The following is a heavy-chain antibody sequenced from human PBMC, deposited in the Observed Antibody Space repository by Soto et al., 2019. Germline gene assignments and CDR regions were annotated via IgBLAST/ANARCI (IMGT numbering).Heavy chain of an antibody. J-gene: IGHJ3*02. CDR2: TRNKANSYTT. Sequence: GGSLRLSCAASGFTFSDHYMDWVRQAPGKGLEWVGRTRNKANSYTTEYAASVKGRFTISRDDSKNSLYLQMNSLKTEDTAVYYCARISAHLSGSYPQSASWGDAFDIWGQGTMVTVSS. V-gene: IGHV3-72*01. CDR3: ARISAHLSGSYPQSASWGDAFDI. D-gene: IGHD1-26*01. CDR1: GFTFSDHY.